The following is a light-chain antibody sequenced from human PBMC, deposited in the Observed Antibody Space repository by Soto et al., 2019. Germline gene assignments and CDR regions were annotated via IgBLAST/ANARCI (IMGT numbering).Light chain of an antibody. V-gene: IGKV1-5*01. CDR3: QHYNSYSRA. CDR2: DAS. Sequence: VQMTQSPSTLSASVGARVTMTCRASEFISDWLAWYQQKPGQAPKLLIYDASTLESGVPGRFSGSLVGTHFKLTISGLQTEDFATYHCQHYNSYSRAFGQGTKVDIK. J-gene: IGKJ1*01. CDR1: EFISDW.